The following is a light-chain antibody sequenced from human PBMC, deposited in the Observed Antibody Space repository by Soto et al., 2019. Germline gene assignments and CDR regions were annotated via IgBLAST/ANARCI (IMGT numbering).Light chain of an antibody. V-gene: IGKV1-5*01. CDR1: QSISSW. Sequence: GDRVTIACRASQSISSWLAWYQQKPGKAPKLLIYAASSLESGVPSRFSGSGSGTDFSLTISRLEPEDFAVYYCQQYGRLLPGLTFGGGTKVDIK. CDR3: QQYGRLLPGLT. CDR2: AAS. J-gene: IGKJ4*01.